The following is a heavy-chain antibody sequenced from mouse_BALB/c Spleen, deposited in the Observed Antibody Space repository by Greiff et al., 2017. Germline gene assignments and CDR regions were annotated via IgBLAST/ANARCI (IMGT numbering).Heavy chain of an antibody. CDR3: ARENYYGSSWFAY. CDR1: EYEFPSHD. Sequence: EVHLVESGGGLVQPGESLKLSCESNEYEFPSHDMSWVRKTPEKRLEWVASISSGGSTYYPDSVKGRFTISRDNARNILYLQMSSLRSEDTAMYYCARENYYGSSWFAYWGQGTLVTVSA. V-gene: IGHV5-6-5*01. CDR2: ISSGGST. D-gene: IGHD1-1*01. J-gene: IGHJ3*01.